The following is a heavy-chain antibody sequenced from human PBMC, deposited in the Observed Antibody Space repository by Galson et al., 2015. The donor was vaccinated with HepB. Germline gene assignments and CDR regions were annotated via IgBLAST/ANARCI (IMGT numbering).Heavy chain of an antibody. CDR1: GGTFSSYA. D-gene: IGHD5-18*01. CDR2: IIPIFGIA. V-gene: IGHV1-69*10. Sequence: SVKVSCKASGGTFSSYAISWVRQAPGQGLEWMGGIIPIFGIANYAQKFQGRVTITADKSTSTAYMELSSLRSEDTAVYYCAKWIQLWGDNWFDPWGQGTLVTVSS. J-gene: IGHJ5*02. CDR3: AKWIQLWGDNWFDP.